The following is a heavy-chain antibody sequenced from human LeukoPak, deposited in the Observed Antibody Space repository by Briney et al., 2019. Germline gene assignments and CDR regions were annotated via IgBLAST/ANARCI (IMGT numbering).Heavy chain of an antibody. J-gene: IGHJ5*02. CDR3: AXXXVTTLGTNWFDP. V-gene: IGHV4-59*01. D-gene: IGHD4-11*01. CDR1: GGSISSYY. CDR2: IYNSGST. Sequence: SETLSLTCTVSGGSISSYYWSWIRQPPGKGLEWIGDIYNSGSTNYNPSLKSRVTISVDTSKNQFSLKLSSVTAADTAVYYCAXXXVTTLGTNWFDPWGQGNLVTVSS.